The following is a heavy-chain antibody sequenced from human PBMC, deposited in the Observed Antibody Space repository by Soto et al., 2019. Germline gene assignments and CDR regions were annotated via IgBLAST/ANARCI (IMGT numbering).Heavy chain of an antibody. J-gene: IGHJ6*02. CDR2: ISYDGSNK. V-gene: IGHV3-30-3*01. Sequence: GGSLRLSCAASGFTFSSYAMHWVRQAPGKGLEWVAVISYDGSNKYYADSVKGRFTISRDNSKNTLYLQMNSLRAEDTAVYYCARVQEDTATPVWHYHYYGMDVWGQGTTVTVSS. CDR1: GFTFSSYA. D-gene: IGHD5-18*01. CDR3: ARVQEDTATPVWHYHYYGMDV.